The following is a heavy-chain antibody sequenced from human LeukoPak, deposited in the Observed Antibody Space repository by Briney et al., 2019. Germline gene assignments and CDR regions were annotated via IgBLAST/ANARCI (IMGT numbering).Heavy chain of an antibody. CDR2: INPNSGGT. CDR3: ARYRGWYSLENWFDP. CDR1: GYTFTGYY. Sequence: ASVKVSCKTSGYTFTGYYMHWVRQAPGQGLEWMGWINPNSGGTNSAQIFQGRVTMTRDTSISTAYMELSRLTSDDTAVYYCARYRGWYSLENWFDPWGQGTLVTVSS. D-gene: IGHD6-19*01. J-gene: IGHJ5*02. V-gene: IGHV1-2*02.